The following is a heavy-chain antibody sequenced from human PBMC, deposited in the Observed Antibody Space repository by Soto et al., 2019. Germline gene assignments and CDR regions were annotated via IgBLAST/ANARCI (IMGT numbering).Heavy chain of an antibody. Sequence: GGSLRLSCAASGFTFNIYALHWVRQAPGKGLEWVAVISFDGTKKYYSDSVKGRFTISRDNLKNTLYLQMNNLRVEDAALYFCAREDDYGYRYINYGLDVWGQGTTVTAP. CDR2: ISFDGTKK. CDR1: GFTFNIYA. D-gene: IGHD4-17*01. CDR3: AREDDYGYRYINYGLDV. V-gene: IGHV3-30-3*01. J-gene: IGHJ6*02.